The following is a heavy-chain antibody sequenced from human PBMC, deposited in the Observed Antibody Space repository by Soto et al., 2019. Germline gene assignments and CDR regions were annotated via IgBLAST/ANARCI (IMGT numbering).Heavy chain of an antibody. CDR3: ARHVRVPAEFYYYYYMDV. CDR2: IYYSGST. D-gene: IGHD2-2*01. CDR1: GGSISSYY. V-gene: IGHV4-59*08. J-gene: IGHJ6*03. Sequence: SETLSLTCTVSGGSISSYYWSWIRQPPGKGLEWIGYIYYSGSTNYNPSLKSRVTISVDTSKNQFSLKLSSVTAADTAVYYCARHVRVPAEFYYYYYMDVWGKGTTVTAP.